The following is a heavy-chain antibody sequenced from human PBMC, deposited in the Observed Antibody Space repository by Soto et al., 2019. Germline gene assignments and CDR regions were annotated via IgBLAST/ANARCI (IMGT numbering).Heavy chain of an antibody. J-gene: IGHJ5*02. D-gene: IGHD3-3*01. V-gene: IGHV4-4*07. CDR2: VYTTGST. CDR3: ARDFNFIFYDFADIRWNVDP. Sequence: SETLSLTCTVTGGPNNTYYWSWIRQSAGKGLEWIGRVYTTGSTNYNPSLKSRVTISVDTSRNQFSLSLRSVTAADTAVYYCARDFNFIFYDFADIRWNVDPWGQGTLVTVSS. CDR1: GGPNNTYY.